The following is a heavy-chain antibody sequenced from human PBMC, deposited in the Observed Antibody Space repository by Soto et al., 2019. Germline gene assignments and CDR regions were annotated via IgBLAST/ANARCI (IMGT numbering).Heavy chain of an antibody. J-gene: IGHJ1*01. Sequence: ASVKVSCKASGYTFTGYYMHWVRQAPGQGLEWMGWINPNSGGTNYAQKFQGRVTMTRDTSISTAYMELSRLRSDDTAVYYCARDLFPGYSSGWYQHWGQGTLVTVSS. D-gene: IGHD6-19*01. CDR1: GYTFTGYY. CDR3: ARDLFPGYSSGWYQH. CDR2: INPNSGGT. V-gene: IGHV1-2*02.